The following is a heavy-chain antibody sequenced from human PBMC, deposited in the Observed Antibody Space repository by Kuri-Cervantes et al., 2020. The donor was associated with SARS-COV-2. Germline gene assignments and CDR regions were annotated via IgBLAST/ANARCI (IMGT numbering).Heavy chain of an antibody. D-gene: IGHD3-3*01. CDR1: GYSISSGYY. V-gene: IGHV4-38-2*01. CDR2: IYHSGST. J-gene: IGHJ6*03. CDR3: ARAYYDFWSGYYTYYYMDV. Sequence: SQTLSLTCAVSGYSISSGYYWGWIRQPPGKGLEWIGSIYHSGSTYYNPSLKSRVTISVDTSKNQFSLKLSSVTAADTAVYYCARAYYDFWSGYYTYYYMDVWGKGTTVTVSS.